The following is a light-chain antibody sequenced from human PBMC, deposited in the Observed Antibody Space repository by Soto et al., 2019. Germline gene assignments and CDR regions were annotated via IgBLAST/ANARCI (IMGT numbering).Light chain of an antibody. CDR3: ATRDDSLNGPV. J-gene: IGLJ2*01. CDR1: SPNIGSNA. Sequence: QSVLTQPPSVSGAPGETVTISCSGSSPNIGSNAVNWYQQVPATAPKLLIYSNDQRPSGVPDRFSASKSGTSASLAISGLQSEDEADYSCATRDDSLNGPVFGGGTKLTVL. V-gene: IGLV1-44*01. CDR2: SND.